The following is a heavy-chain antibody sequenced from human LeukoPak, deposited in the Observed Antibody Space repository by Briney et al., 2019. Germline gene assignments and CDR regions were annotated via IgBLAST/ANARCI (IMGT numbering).Heavy chain of an antibody. D-gene: IGHD5-18*01. CDR2: ASGSGDST. CDR3: AKVGGYRFGHGDY. V-gene: IGHV3-23*01. Sequence: ETLSLTCTVSGGSISGSSYFWGWVRQAPGKGLEWVSGASGSGDSTNYADSVKGRFTISRDNSKNTLSLQMTSLRAEDTAVYYCAKVGGYRFGHGDYWGQGTLVTVSS. J-gene: IGHJ4*02. CDR1: GGSISGSSYF.